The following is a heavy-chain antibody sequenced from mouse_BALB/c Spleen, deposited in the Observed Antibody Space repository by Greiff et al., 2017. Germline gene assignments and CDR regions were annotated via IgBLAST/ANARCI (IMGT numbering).Heavy chain of an antibody. Sequence: QVQLQQPGAELVKPGASVKLSCKASGYTFTSYWMHWVKQRPRQGLEWIGEINPSNGRTNYNEKFKSKATLTVDKSSSTAYMQLSSLTSEDSAVYYCARSRLTNYAMDYWGQGTSVTVSS. V-gene: IGHV1S81*02. CDR2: INPSNGRT. J-gene: IGHJ4*01. D-gene: IGHD1-2*01. CDR1: GYTFTSYW. CDR3: ARSRLTNYAMDY.